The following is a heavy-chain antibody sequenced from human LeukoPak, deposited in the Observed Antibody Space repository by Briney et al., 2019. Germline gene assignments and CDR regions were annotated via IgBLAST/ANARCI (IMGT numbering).Heavy chain of an antibody. J-gene: IGHJ4*02. CDR2: IYSGGST. V-gene: IGHV3-66*01. D-gene: IGHD6-19*01. CDR3: ARKTGYSSGWPYYFDY. CDR1: GFTVSSNY. Sequence: GGSLRLSCAASGFTVSSNYMSWVRQAPGKGLEWVSVIYSGGSTYYADSVKGRFTISRDNSKNTLYLQMNSLRAEDTAVYYCARKTGYSSGWPYYFDYWGQGTLVTVSS.